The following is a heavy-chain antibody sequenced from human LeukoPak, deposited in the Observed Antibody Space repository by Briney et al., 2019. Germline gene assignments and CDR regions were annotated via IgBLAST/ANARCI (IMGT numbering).Heavy chain of an antibody. CDR2: IYYSGST. D-gene: IGHD6-19*01. V-gene: IGHV4-39*01. Sequence: SETLSLTCTVSGGSISSSNYYWGWIRQPPGKGLEWIGSIYYSGSTYYNPSLKSRVTISVDTSKNQFSLKLSSVTAADTAVYYCARYRAVADAFDIWGQGTMVTVSS. J-gene: IGHJ3*02. CDR3: ARYRAVADAFDI. CDR1: GGSISSSNYY.